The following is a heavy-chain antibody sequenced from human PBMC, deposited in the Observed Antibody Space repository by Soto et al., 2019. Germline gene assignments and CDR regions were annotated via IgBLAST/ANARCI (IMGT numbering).Heavy chain of an antibody. D-gene: IGHD1-26*01. CDR3: ARLRSVGAPTADY. V-gene: IGHV4-31*03. J-gene: IGHJ4*02. CDR1: GGSISSGDYY. CDR2: IYYSGGT. Sequence: QVQLQESGPGLVRPSQTLSLTCTVSGGSISSGDYYWTWIRQHTVKGLEWIGYIYYSGGTFYNPSLKSRLTISLATSNNQFSLNLSSVTAADTAVYYCARLRSVGAPTADYWGQGTLVTVSS.